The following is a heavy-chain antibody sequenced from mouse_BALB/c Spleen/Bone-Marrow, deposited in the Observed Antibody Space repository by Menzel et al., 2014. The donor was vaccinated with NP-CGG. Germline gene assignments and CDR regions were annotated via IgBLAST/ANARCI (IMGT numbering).Heavy chain of an antibody. J-gene: IGHJ1*03. Sequence: VHVKQSGPELVKPGASVKISCKASGYSFTGYFMNWVIQSHGKSLEWIGRINPYNGDSFYNQEFKGKATLTVDKSSSTAHMELRSLASEDSAVYYCARVTTDWYFDVWGTGTTVTVSS. CDR1: GYSFTGYF. V-gene: IGHV1-20*02. CDR2: INPYNGDS. D-gene: IGHD1-1*01. CDR3: ARVTTDWYFDV.